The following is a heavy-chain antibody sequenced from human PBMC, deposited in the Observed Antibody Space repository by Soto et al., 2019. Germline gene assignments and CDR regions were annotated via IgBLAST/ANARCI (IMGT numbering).Heavy chain of an antibody. V-gene: IGHV4-39*01. D-gene: IGHD5-12*01. J-gene: IGHJ6*03. Sequence: SETLSLTCTVSGGSISSSSYYWGWIRQPPGKGLEWIGSIYYSGSTNYNPSLKSRVTISVDTSKNQFSLKLSSVTAADTAVYYCARGRPTRGYASRVIYYYYMDVWGKGTTVTVSS. CDR1: GGSISSSSYY. CDR2: IYYSGST. CDR3: ARGRPTRGYASRVIYYYYMDV.